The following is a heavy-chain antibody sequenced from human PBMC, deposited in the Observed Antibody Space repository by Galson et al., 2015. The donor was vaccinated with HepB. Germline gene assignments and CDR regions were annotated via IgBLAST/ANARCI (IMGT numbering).Heavy chain of an antibody. V-gene: IGHV1-46*01. CDR3: ARAVVATLFEDGGEFDY. D-gene: IGHD3-3*01. J-gene: IGHJ4*02. CDR1: GSTFTTYY. Sequence: SVKVSCKASGSTFTTYYIHWVRQAPGQGLEWMGIINPSDGSTSYAQKFQGRVTMTRDTSTTTVYMELSSLRSEDTAVYYCARAVVATLFEDGGEFDYWGQGPLVTVSS. CDR2: INPSDGST.